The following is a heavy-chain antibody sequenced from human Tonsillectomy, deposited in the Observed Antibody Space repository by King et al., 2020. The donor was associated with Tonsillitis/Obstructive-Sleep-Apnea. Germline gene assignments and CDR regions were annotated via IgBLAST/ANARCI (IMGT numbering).Heavy chain of an antibody. CDR2: ISSTSSTI. CDR3: ARVGAVVVAPVAGAFDI. CDR1: GFTFSTYS. V-gene: IGHV3-48*01. J-gene: IGHJ3*02. Sequence: VQLVESGGGLVQSGGALRLSCAASGFTFSTYSMNWVRQAPGKGLEWVSYISSTSSTIYYADSVKGRLTISRDNAKNSLYLQMKSLRAEDTAVYYCARVGAVVVAPVAGAFDIWGQGTMVTVSS. D-gene: IGHD2-2*01.